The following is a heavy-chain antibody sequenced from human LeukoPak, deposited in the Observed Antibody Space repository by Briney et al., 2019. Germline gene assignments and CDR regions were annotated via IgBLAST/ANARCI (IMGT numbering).Heavy chain of an antibody. Sequence: SETLSLTCTVSGVSISSNNYYWGWIRPPPGKGLEWIGNINYRGRTYYHPSLQSRANMSAHPTKNQFSLKLSSLTAADTAVYYCASCRDGYYYYYMYVWGKGTTVTVSS. CDR1: GVSISSNNYY. CDR3: ASCRDGYYYYYMYV. J-gene: IGHJ6*03. V-gene: IGHV4-39*07. D-gene: IGHD5-24*01. CDR2: INYRGRT.